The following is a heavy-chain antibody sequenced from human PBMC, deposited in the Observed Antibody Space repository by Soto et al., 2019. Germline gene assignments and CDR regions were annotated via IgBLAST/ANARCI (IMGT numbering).Heavy chain of an antibody. J-gene: IGHJ4*02. V-gene: IGHV3-49*04. D-gene: IGHD3-16*01. CDR2: IRRNAYGGTT. Sequence: GSLRLSCTTSGXTFGDYSLSWVRQAPGKGLEWVGFIRRNAYGGTTDYSASVKGIFTISRDDSKSIAYLQMKSLRTEDTALYYCTRASSLDFDFWGQGTLGTVS. CDR3: TRASSLDFDF. CDR1: GXTFGDYS.